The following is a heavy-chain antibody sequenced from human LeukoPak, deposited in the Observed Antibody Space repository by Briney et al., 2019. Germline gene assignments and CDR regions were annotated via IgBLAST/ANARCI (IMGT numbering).Heavy chain of an antibody. CDR3: ASLEVV. CDR2: INQDGSEK. D-gene: IGHD2-15*01. Sequence: PGGSLRLSCAASGFTFSNYWMNWVRQAPGKGLEWVANINQDGSEKYYVGFVKGRFTISRDNAKNSVYLQMNSLRAEDTALYYCASLEVVWGQGTLVTVSS. CDR1: GFTFSNYW. J-gene: IGHJ4*02. V-gene: IGHV3-7*05.